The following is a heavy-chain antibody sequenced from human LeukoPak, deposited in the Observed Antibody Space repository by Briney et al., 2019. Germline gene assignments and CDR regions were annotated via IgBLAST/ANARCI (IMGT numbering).Heavy chain of an antibody. J-gene: IGHJ4*02. V-gene: IGHV3-66*01. CDR1: GFTVSSKY. CDR3: ARGPGWNFFDY. Sequence: GGSLRLSCAAFGFTVSSKYMSWVRQAPGKGLEWVSVFYSGGSTYYADSVKGRFTISRDNSKNTLYFQMNSLRAEDTAVYYCARGPGWNFFDYWGQGTLVTVSS. D-gene: IGHD1-7*01. CDR2: FYSGGST.